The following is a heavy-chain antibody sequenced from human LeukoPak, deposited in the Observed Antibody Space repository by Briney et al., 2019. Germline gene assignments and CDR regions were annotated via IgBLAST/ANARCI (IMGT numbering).Heavy chain of an antibody. CDR2: INWNGGST. J-gene: IGHJ5*02. D-gene: IGHD3-10*01. Sequence: GGSLRLSCAASGFTFDDYGMSWVRQAPGKGLEWVPGINWNGGSTGYADSVKGRFTISRDNAKNSLYLQMNSLRAEDTALYYCARNRNYGSGSYYKGWFDPWGQGTLVTVSS. V-gene: IGHV3-20*04. CDR1: GFTFDDYG. CDR3: ARNRNYGSGSYYKGWFDP.